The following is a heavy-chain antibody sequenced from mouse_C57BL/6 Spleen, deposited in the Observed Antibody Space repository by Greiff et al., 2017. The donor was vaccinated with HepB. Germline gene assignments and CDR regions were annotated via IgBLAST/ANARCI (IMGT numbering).Heavy chain of an antibody. CDR3: ARGITTVVAGDWYFDV. J-gene: IGHJ1*03. D-gene: IGHD1-1*01. CDR2: ISYSGST. CDR1: GYSITSDY. V-gene: IGHV3-8*01. Sequence: EVKLEESGPGLAKPSQTLSLTCSVTGYSITSDYWNWIRKFPGNKLEYMGYISYSGSTYYNPSLKSRISITRDTSKNQYYLQLNSVTTEDTATYYCARGITTVVAGDWYFDVWGTGTTVTVSS.